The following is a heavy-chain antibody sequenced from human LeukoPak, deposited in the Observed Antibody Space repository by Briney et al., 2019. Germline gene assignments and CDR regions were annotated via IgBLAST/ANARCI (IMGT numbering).Heavy chain of an antibody. CDR3: ARDGNIVLVPALYFDY. CDR1: GLTLSSFA. J-gene: IGHJ4*02. Sequence: PGRSLRLSCAASGLTLSSFAMHWVPHAPGKGRVGGAVISYDGSNKYYADSVKGRFTTSRDNSRNTLYLQMNSLRAEDTAVYYCARDGNIVLVPALYFDYWGQGTLVTVSS. D-gene: IGHD2-2*01. CDR2: ISYDGSNK. V-gene: IGHV3-30*04.